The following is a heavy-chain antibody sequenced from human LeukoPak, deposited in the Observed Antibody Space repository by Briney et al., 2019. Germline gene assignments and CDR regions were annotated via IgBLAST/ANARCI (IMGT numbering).Heavy chain of an antibody. J-gene: IGHJ2*01. Sequence: PSETLSLTCNVSGGSISSSTYYWGWIRQPPGKGLEWMGGSSYSGNSYDNPSLKSRVNIFADTSKNQFSLKVKSVTAADTAVYYCAAVDVAVAGNDWYFDLWGRGTLVTVSS. D-gene: IGHD6-19*01. CDR1: GGSISSSTYY. CDR2: SSYSGNS. V-gene: IGHV4-39*01. CDR3: AAVDVAVAGNDWYFDL.